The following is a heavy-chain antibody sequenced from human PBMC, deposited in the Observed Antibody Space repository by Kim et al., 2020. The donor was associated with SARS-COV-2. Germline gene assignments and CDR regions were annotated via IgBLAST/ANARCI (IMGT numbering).Heavy chain of an antibody. CDR2: IWYDGSNK. J-gene: IGHJ3*02. V-gene: IGHV3-33*01. D-gene: IGHD3-9*01. CDR3: ARVRRREYFDFRSPLHDAFDI. CDR1: GFTFSSYG. Sequence: GGSLRLSCAASGFTFSSYGMHWVRQAPGKGLEWVAVIWYDGSNKYYADSVKGRFTISRDNSKNTLYLQMNSLRAEDTAVYYCARVRRREYFDFRSPLHDAFDIWGQGTMVTVSS.